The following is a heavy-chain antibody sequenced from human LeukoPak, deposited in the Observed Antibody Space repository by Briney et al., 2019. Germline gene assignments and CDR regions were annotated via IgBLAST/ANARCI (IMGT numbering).Heavy chain of an antibody. J-gene: IGHJ4*02. CDR1: GFTFSSYE. CDR2: ISSSGSTI. D-gene: IGHD6-19*01. Sequence: GGSLRLSCAASGFTFSSYEMNWVRQAPGKGLEWVSYISSSGSTIYYADSVKGRFTISRDNAKNSLYLQMNSLRAEDTAVYYCASSTQWLGNYFDHWGQGTLVTVSS. CDR3: ASSTQWLGNYFDH. V-gene: IGHV3-48*03.